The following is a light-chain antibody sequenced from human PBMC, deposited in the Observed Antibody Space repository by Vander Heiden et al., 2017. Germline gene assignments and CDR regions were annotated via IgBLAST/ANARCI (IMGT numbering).Light chain of an antibody. CDR3: QVWDGSNNLVV. CDR2: DDR. J-gene: IGLJ2*01. V-gene: IGLV3-21*02. Sequence: LTQSPPVSLAPGQTARSTCGGNNIGSKRVEWYQQKPGQAPLLVIYDDRDRPSGIPERFSGSNAGNTATLTISRVEAGDEADYYCQVWDGSNNLVVFGGGTTLTVL. CDR1: NIGSKR.